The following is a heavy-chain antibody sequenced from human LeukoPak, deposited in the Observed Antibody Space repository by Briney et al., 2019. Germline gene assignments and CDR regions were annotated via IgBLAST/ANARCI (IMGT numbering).Heavy chain of an antibody. CDR2: IYHSGST. CDR3: TRCILTGYYLDAFDI. Sequence: SETLSLTCNVSGYLISSGYYRDWIRQPPGKGLEWIGSIYHSGSTYHNPSLRSRVTISVDTSKNQFSLKLSSVTAADTAVYYCTRCILTGYYLDAFDIWGPGTMVTVSS. V-gene: IGHV4-38-2*02. D-gene: IGHD3-9*01. CDR1: GYLISSGYY. J-gene: IGHJ3*02.